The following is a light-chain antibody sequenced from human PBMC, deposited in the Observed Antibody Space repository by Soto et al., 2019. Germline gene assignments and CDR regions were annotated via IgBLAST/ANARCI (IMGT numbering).Light chain of an antibody. CDR3: KSYAGSNTDV. J-gene: IGLJ1*01. CDR2: EVV. V-gene: IGLV2-8*01. Sequence: QSVLTQPPSASGSPGQSVTISCTGTKNDIGVYDFVSWYQHHPGKAPRLIIYEVVQRPSGVPDRFSGSKSGNTASLTVSGLQAANEADYFCKSYAGSNTDVFGSGTKPTAL. CDR1: KNDIGVYDF.